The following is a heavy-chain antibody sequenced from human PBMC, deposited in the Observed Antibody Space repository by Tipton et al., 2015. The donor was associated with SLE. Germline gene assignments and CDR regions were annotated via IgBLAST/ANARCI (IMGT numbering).Heavy chain of an antibody. CDR1: GGSISSHY. D-gene: IGHD1-26*01. CDR3: ARGPLGASYYYYYGMDV. J-gene: IGHJ6*02. CDR2: IYYSGST. V-gene: IGHV4-59*11. Sequence: TLSLTCTVSGGSISSHYWSWIRQPPGKGLEWIGYIYYSGSTNYNPSLKSRVTISVDTSKNQFSLKLSSVTAADTAVYYCARGPLGASYYYYYGMDVWGQGTTVTVSS.